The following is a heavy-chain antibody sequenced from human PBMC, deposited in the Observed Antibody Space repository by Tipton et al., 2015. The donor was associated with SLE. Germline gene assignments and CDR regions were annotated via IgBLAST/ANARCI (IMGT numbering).Heavy chain of an antibody. CDR1: GGSFSGYY. J-gene: IGHJ5*02. V-gene: IGHV4-34*01. CDR2: INHSGNT. CDR3: ARVTELLWFGEARGWFDP. D-gene: IGHD3-10*01. Sequence: TLSLTCAVYGGSFSGYYWSWIRQPPGKGLEWIGEINHSGNTNYNPSLKSRVTMSVDTSKNQFSLKLTSVTAADTAVYYCARVTELLWFGEARGWFDPWGQGTLVTVSS.